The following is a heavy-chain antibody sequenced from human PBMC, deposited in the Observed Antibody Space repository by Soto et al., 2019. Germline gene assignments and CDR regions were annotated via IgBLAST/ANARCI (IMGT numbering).Heavy chain of an antibody. J-gene: IGHJ4*02. CDR3: AKDLKYSSSPGFDY. D-gene: IGHD6-6*01. CDR1: GFTFDDYA. V-gene: IGHV3-9*01. CDR2: ISWNSGSI. Sequence: EVQLVESGGGLVQPGRSLRLSCAASGFTFDDYAMHWVRQAPGKGLEWVSGISWNSGSIGYADSVKGRFTISRDNAKNSLYLQMNSLRAEDTALYYCAKDLKYSSSPGFDYWGQGTLVTVSS.